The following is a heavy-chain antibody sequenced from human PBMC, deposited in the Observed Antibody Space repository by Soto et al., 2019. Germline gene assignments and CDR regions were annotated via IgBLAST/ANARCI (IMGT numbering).Heavy chain of an antibody. CDR2: IYYSGST. CDR3: ASPLWERGEYYYYVMDV. J-gene: IGHJ6*02. Sequence: HLQLQESGLGLVKPSETLSLPCTVSGCSISSSNYYWGWVRQPPGKGLEWIGTIYYSGSTYYNPSLKSRVTRYIDTSKKQFSLKLSSGTAADTAVYYCASPLWERGEYYYYVMDVWGQGTTVTVSS. D-gene: IGHD1-26*01. CDR1: GCSISSSNYY. V-gene: IGHV4-39*01.